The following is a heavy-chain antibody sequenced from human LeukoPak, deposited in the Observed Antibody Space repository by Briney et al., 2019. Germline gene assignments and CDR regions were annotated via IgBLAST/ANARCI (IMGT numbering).Heavy chain of an antibody. CDR3: AKFPSYGGWFDP. CDR1: GFTFDDYA. J-gene: IGHJ5*02. V-gene: IGHV3-9*01. D-gene: IGHD4-17*01. CDR2: ISWNSGRV. Sequence: GGSLRLSCAASGFTFDDYAMHWVRQTPGKGLEWVSGISWNSGRVDYTDSVKGRFTISRDNSKNTLYLQVNSLRAEDTAVYYCAKFPSYGGWFDPWGQGTLVTVSS.